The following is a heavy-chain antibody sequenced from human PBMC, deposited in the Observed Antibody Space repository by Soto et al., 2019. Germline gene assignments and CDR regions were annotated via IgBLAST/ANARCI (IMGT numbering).Heavy chain of an antibody. D-gene: IGHD6-19*01. V-gene: IGHV1-2*04. CDR1: GYTFTGYY. Sequence: ASVKVSCKASGYTFTGYYMHWVRQAPGQGLEWMGWINPNSGGTSYAQKFQGWVTMTRDTSISTAYMELSRLRSDDTAVYYCARVTDVVIAVGAFDIWGQGTMVTVSS. CDR3: ARVTDVVIAVGAFDI. J-gene: IGHJ3*02. CDR2: INPNSGGT.